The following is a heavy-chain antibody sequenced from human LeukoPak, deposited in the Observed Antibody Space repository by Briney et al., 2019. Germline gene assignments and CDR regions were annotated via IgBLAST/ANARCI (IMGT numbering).Heavy chain of an antibody. D-gene: IGHD1-20*01. CDR1: GFTFSSYA. J-gene: IGHJ5*02. CDR2: IGGSGGTT. Sequence: GGSLRLSCAASGFTFSSYAMSWVRQGPGKGLAWVSSIGGSGGTTYYADSVKGRFTISRDNSKNTLYLQMNSLRAEDTAVYYCARQITGTTRWFDPWGQGTLVTVSS. V-gene: IGHV3-23*01. CDR3: ARQITGTTRWFDP.